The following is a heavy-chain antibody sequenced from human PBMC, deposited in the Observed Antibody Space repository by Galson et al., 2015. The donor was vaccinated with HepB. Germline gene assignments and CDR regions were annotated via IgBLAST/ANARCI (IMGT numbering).Heavy chain of an antibody. Sequence: LSLTCGVYGESFNAYYWHWIRQPPGKGLEWIGEVNHRGSTNFNPSLESRLTMSVDTSKNQVSLTLNSVTAADTAVYYCARLEYTYGYSFSYWGQGTLVSVSS. V-gene: IGHV4-34*01. J-gene: IGHJ4*02. D-gene: IGHD5-18*01. CDR3: ARLEYTYGYSFSY. CDR1: GESFNAYY. CDR2: VNHRGST.